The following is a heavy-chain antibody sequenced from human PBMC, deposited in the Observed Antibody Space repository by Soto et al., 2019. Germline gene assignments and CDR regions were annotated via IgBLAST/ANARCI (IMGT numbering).Heavy chain of an antibody. J-gene: IGHJ4*02. Sequence: SETLSLTCAVSGYSISSGYYWGWIRQPPGKGLEWIGSIYHSGSTYYNPSLKSRVTISVDTSKNQFSLKLSSVTAADTAVYYCARGRNVLIWFGELLDYFDYWGPGTMLTVSS. CDR3: ARGRNVLIWFGELLDYFDY. D-gene: IGHD3-10*01. V-gene: IGHV4-38-2*01. CDR2: IYHSGST. CDR1: GYSISSGYY.